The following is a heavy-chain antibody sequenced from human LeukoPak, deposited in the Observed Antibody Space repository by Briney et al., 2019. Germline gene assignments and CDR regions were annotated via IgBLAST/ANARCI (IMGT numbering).Heavy chain of an antibody. V-gene: IGHV4-59*08. CDR1: GHSISRYH. Sequence: SETLSLTCTVSGHSISRYHWSWIRQTPGKGLEWIGYVYYTGSTNYNPSLKSRVTISVDSSKNQFSLNLSSVTAADTAAYYCARQGRYCSGGSCYFWFDPCGEGNLVSVSS. D-gene: IGHD2-15*01. CDR2: VYYTGST. J-gene: IGHJ5*02. CDR3: ARQGRYCSGGSCYFWFDP.